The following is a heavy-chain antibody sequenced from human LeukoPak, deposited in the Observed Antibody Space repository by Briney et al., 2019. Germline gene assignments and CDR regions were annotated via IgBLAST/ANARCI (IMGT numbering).Heavy chain of an antibody. V-gene: IGHV1-8*03. CDR2: MNPNSGNT. Sequence: GPVKVSCKASGYTFTNYGINWVRQATGQGLEWMGWMNPNSGNTGYAQKFQGRVTITRNTSISTAYMELSSLRSEDTAVYYCARGRFVVPAAIDGYYFDYWGQGTLVTVSS. J-gene: IGHJ4*02. CDR3: ARGRFVVPAAIDGYYFDY. CDR1: GYTFTNYG. D-gene: IGHD2-2*02.